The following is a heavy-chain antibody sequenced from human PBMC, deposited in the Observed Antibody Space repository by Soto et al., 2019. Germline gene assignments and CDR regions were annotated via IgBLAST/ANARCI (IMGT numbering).Heavy chain of an antibody. CDR1: GYTFTSYD. J-gene: IGHJ6*03. Sequence: ASVKVSCKASGYTFTSYDINWVRQATGQGLEWMGWMNPNSGNTGYAQKFQGRVTMTRNTSISTAYMELSSLRSEDTAVYYCARGRTIFGVVTGYMDVWGKGTTVTVSS. V-gene: IGHV1-8*01. CDR3: ARGRTIFGVVTGYMDV. D-gene: IGHD3-3*01. CDR2: MNPNSGNT.